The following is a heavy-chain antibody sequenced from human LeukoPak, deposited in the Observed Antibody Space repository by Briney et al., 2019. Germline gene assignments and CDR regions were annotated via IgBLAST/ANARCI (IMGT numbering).Heavy chain of an antibody. CDR1: GGSISSSSYY. CDR3: AKWLGSSSWYNWFDP. CDR2: IYYSGST. J-gene: IGHJ5*02. Sequence: PSETLSLTCTVSGGSISSSSYYWGWIRQPPGKGLEWIGSIYYSGSTYYNPSLKSRVTISVDTSKNQFSLKLSSVTAADTAVYYCAKWLGSSSWYNWFDPWGQGTLVTVSS. V-gene: IGHV4-39*07. D-gene: IGHD6-13*01.